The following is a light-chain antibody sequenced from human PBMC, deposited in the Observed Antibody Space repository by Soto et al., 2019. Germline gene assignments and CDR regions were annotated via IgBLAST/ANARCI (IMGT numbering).Light chain of an antibody. CDR2: NVS. V-gene: IGKV1-39*01. CDR3: QQTYSLPRT. CDR1: QTVSKF. Sequence: DVQMTQSPSPLSASVGDRVTIACRASQTVSKFVNWYQQKPGQVPALLIYNVSTLYSGVPSRFSGSGSGTEFTLTVSHLQPEDFASYYCQQTYSLPRTFAQGTKVE. J-gene: IGKJ1*01.